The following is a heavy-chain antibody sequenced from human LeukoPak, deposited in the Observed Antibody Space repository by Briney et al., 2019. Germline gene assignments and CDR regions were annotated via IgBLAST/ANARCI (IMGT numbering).Heavy chain of an antibody. CDR1: GDSISHYY. CDR2: IYTSGST. D-gene: IGHD2-2*01. V-gene: IGHV4-4*09. Sequence: SETLSLTCTVSGDSISHYYWSWIRQPPGKGLQWIGYIYTSGSTNYNPSLKSRVTISVDTSKNQFSLKLSSVTAADTALYYCADTPYCSSDNCYCLYNGNDAFDSWGQGTKVTVSS. CDR3: ADTPYCSSDNCYCLYNGNDAFDS. J-gene: IGHJ3*02.